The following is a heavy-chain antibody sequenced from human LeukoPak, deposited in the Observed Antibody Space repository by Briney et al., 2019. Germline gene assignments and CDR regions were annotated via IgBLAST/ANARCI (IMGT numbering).Heavy chain of an antibody. V-gene: IGHV4-30-4*01. Sequence: SETLSLTCAVYGGSFSDYYWSWTRQPPGKGLEWIGYIYYSGSTYYNPSLKSRVTISVDTSKNQFSLKLSSVTATDTAVYYCARVTLSDYGDYSIPFDYWGQGTLVTVSS. D-gene: IGHD4-17*01. CDR3: ARVTLSDYGDYSIPFDY. CDR2: IYYSGST. J-gene: IGHJ4*02. CDR1: GGSFSDYY.